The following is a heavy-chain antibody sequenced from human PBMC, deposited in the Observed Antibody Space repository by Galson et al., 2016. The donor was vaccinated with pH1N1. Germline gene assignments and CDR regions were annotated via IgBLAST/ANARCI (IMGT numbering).Heavy chain of an antibody. J-gene: IGHJ4*02. CDR1: GGTSNSYA. Sequence: SVKVSCTASGGTSNSYAISWVRQAPGHGLEWMGGIICIFGTTNYAEKYQDRVKFTTDKYTDTPYMESNSLRSEDTAVYYCARCRGTCYRYFFESWGRGTLVTVSS. V-gene: IGHV1-69*05. D-gene: IGHD3-16*02. CDR3: ARCRGTCYRYFFES. CDR2: IICIFGTT.